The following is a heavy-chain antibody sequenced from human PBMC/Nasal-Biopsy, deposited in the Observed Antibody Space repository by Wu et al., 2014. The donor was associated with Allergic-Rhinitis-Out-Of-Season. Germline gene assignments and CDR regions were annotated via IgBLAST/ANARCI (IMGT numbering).Heavy chain of an antibody. CDR2: ISYDGSNK. Sequence: LRLSCAASGFTFSSYGMHWVRQAPGKGLEWVAVISYDGSNKYYADSVKGRFTISRDNSKNTLYLQMNSLRAEDTAVYYCAKDVVPAAYIQYFQHWGQGTLVTVSS. J-gene: IGHJ1*01. D-gene: IGHD2-2*01. CDR1: GFTFSSYG. CDR3: AKDVVPAAYIQYFQH. V-gene: IGHV3-30*18.